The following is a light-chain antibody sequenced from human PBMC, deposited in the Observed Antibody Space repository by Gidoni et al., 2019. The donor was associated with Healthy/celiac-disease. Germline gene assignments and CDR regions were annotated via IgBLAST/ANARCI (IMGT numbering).Light chain of an antibody. CDR3: QQYGSSPLT. CDR2: GAS. J-gene: IGKJ4*01. CDR1: QSVSSSY. Sequence: IVLTHFPATLSFTTGERATLPCRASQSVSSSYLAWYQQKPGQAPRLLIYGASSRATGIPDRFSGSGSGTDFTLTISRLEPEDFAVYYCQQYGSSPLTFGGGTKVEIK. V-gene: IGKV3-20*01.